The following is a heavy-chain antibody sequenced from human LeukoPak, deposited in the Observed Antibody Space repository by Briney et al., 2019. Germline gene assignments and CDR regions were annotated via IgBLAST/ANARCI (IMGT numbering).Heavy chain of an antibody. D-gene: IGHD6-19*01. CDR1: GYTFTGYS. CDR2: INPNSGGT. Sequence: GASVKVSCKGSGYTFTGYSMYWVRQAPGQGLEWMGWINPNSGGTKNAQKFQGRVTMARDTSISTAYMELSRLRSDDTAVYYCARGGSGLYGFDYWGQGSLVTVSS. V-gene: IGHV1-2*02. CDR3: ARGGSGLYGFDY. J-gene: IGHJ4*02.